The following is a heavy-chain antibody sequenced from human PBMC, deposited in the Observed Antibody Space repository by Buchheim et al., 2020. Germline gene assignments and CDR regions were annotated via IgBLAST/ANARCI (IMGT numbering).Heavy chain of an antibody. D-gene: IGHD6-19*01. V-gene: IGHV3-30*03. CDR1: GFTFSSYG. J-gene: IGHJ4*02. Sequence: QVQLVESGGGVVQPGRSLRLSCAASGFTFSSYGMHWVRQAPGKGLEWVAVISYDGSNKYYADSVKGRFTISRDNSKNTLYLQMNSRRTEDTAVDYCATLSIYGNPRRSRAVEFRPNFDYWGQGT. CDR3: ATLSIYGNPRRSRAVEFRPNFDY. CDR2: ISYDGSNK.